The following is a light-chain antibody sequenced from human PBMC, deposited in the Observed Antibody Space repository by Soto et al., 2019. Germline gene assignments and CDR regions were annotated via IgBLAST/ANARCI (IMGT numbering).Light chain of an antibody. J-gene: IGLJ3*02. V-gene: IGLV1-51*02. CDR3: GTWDSSLPWV. CDR2: ENN. Sequence: QSVLTQPPSVSAAPGQKVTISCSGSSSNIGNNYVSWYQQLPGTAPKLLIYENNKRPSGIPDRFSGSKSGTSATLGITGLQTGDEADYYCGTWDSSLPWVFGGGTQLTVL. CDR1: SSNIGNNY.